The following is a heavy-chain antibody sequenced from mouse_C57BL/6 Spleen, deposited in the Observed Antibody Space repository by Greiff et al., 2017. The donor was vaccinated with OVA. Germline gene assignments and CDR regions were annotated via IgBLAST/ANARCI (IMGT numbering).Heavy chain of an antibody. CDR3: ARGGYDGRFDD. Sequence: QVQLQQPGAELVRPGSSVKLSCKASGYTFTSYWMDWVKQRPGQGLEWIGNIYPSDSETHYNQKFKDKATLPVDKSSSTAYMQLSSLTSEDSAVYYCARGGYDGRFDDWGQGTTLTVSS. CDR2: IYPSDSET. V-gene: IGHV1-61*01. D-gene: IGHD2-2*01. J-gene: IGHJ2*01. CDR1: GYTFTSYW.